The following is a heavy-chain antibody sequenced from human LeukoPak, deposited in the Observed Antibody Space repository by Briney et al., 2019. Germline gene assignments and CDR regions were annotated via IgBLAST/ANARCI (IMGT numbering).Heavy chain of an antibody. J-gene: IGHJ3*02. D-gene: IGHD3-16*01. CDR1: GYSFSRYY. Sequence: ASVKVSCKASGYSFSRYYLHWVRRAPGQGLEWMGIINPSGGNTNYAQRFKSRLTLTRDTSTSTVYMELSSLRSDDTAVYYCARDWNWGSSDAFDMWGQGTIVTVSS. CDR3: ARDWNWGSSDAFDM. V-gene: IGHV1-46*01. CDR2: INPSGGNT.